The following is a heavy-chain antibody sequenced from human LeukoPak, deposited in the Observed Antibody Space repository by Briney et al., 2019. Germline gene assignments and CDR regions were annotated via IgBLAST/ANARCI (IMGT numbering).Heavy chain of an antibody. D-gene: IGHD6-13*01. CDR1: GGSISSYY. CDR3: ARVIAAAEPTFDY. CDR2: ISYSGST. V-gene: IGHV4-59*01. Sequence: PSEALSLTCTVSGGSISSYYWGWIRQPPGKGLEWIGYISYSGSTNYNPSLKSRVIISVVTSKNQFSLKLSSVTAADTAVYYCARVIAAAEPTFDYWGQGTLVTVSS. J-gene: IGHJ4*02.